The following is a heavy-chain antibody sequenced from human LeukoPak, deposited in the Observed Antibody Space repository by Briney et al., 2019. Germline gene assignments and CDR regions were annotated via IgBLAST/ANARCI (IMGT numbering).Heavy chain of an antibody. J-gene: IGHJ4*02. D-gene: IGHD4-17*01. CDR1: GFTFSSYE. Sequence: PGGSLRLSCAASGFTFSSYEMNWVRQAPGKGLEWVSYISSSGSTIYYADSVKGRFTISRDSAKNSLYLQMSSLRAEDTAVYYCAGDNTENGDLDYLDYWGQGTLVTVSS. CDR3: AGDNTENGDLDYLDY. V-gene: IGHV3-48*03. CDR2: ISSSGSTI.